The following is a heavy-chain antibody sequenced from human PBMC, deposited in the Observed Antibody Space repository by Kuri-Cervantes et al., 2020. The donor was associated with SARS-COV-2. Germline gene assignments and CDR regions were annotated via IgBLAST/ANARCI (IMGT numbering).Heavy chain of an antibody. J-gene: IGHJ6*02. Sequence: SQTLSLTCAISGDSVSSNTAAWNWIRQSPSRGLEWLGRTYYRSKWYNDYAVSVKSRITINPDTSKNQFSLHLNSVTPEDTAVYYCARGRDKRYSSGSYYYYGMDVWGQGTTVTVSS. CDR3: ARGRDKRYSSGSYYYYGMDV. D-gene: IGHD6-19*01. CDR1: GDSVSSNTAA. CDR2: TYYRSKWYN. V-gene: IGHV6-1*01.